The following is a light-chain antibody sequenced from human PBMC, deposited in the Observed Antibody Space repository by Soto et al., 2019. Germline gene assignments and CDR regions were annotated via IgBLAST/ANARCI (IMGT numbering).Light chain of an antibody. J-gene: IGKJ1*01. V-gene: IGKV1-39*01. CDR1: ESIARF. CDR3: QQSYSNPRT. Sequence: DMQMTQSPSSLSASVGDRVTITCRASESIARFLNWYQQRPGKAPNLLISAASSLQSGVPSRFSGSGSGTDFTLTISSLEPEDFATYYCQQSYSNPRTFGQGTKVEIK. CDR2: AAS.